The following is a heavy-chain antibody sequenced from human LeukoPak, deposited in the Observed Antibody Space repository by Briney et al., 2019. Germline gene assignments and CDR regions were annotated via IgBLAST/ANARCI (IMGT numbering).Heavy chain of an antibody. CDR1: GFTFSSYA. D-gene: IGHD5-18*01. CDR3: ARDRVSDGYSYGYVYYHYMDV. CDR2: ISSNGGSP. J-gene: IGHJ6*03. V-gene: IGHV3-64*01. Sequence: PGGSLRLSCAASGFTFSSYAMHWVRQAPGKGLEYVSAISSNGGSPYYANSVRGRFTISRDNSKNTLYLQMGSLRAEDMAVYYCARDRVSDGYSYGYVYYHYMDVWGKGTTVTVSS.